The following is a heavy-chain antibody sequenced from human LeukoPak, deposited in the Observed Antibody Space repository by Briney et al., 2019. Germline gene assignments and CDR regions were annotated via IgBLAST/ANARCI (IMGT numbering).Heavy chain of an antibody. CDR3: ARASSYGSISRYYFDY. V-gene: IGHV3-64*01. CDR1: GFTFSTYA. CDR2: ISSNGGST. D-gene: IGHD5-18*01. J-gene: IGHJ4*02. Sequence: GGSLRLSCAASGFTFSTYAMHWVRLAPGKGLQYVSAISSNGGSTYYANSVKGRFTISRDYAKNSLYLQMNSLRAEDTAVYYCARASSYGSISRYYFDYWGQGTLVTVSS.